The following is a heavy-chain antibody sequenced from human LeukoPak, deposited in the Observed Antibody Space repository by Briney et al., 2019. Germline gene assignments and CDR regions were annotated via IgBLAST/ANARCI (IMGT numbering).Heavy chain of an antibody. J-gene: IGHJ4*02. D-gene: IGHD4-11*01. Sequence: NPSETLSLTCTVSGGSISSSNYYWGWIRQPPGKGLEWIGSIYYGGNTNYNPSPKSRVTLSVDTSKNQFSLKVSSVTAADTAVYYCARHPSCTTITHCSFDFWGRGTLVTVSS. CDR2: IYYGGNT. V-gene: IGHV4-39*01. CDR3: ARHPSCTTITHCSFDF. CDR1: GGSISSSNYY.